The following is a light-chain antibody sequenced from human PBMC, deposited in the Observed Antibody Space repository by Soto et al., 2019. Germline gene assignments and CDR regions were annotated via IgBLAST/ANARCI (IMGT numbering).Light chain of an antibody. CDR2: GAS. CDR1: QSVSSSY. V-gene: IGKV3-20*01. Sequence: EIVLTQSPGTLSLSPGERATLSCRASQSVSSSYLAWYQQKPGQAPRLLIYGASSRATGIPDRFSGSGSGTVFTLTISRLEPEDFAVYYCQQYGSLPETFGQGTKVEIK. CDR3: QQYGSLPET. J-gene: IGKJ1*01.